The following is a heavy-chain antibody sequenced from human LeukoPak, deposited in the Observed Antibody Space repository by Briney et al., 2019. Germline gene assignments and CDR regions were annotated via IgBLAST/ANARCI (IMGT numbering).Heavy chain of an antibody. CDR2: INPSGGST. CDR3: AREPSSIAAAGTAFDY. J-gene: IGHJ4*02. CDR1: GYTFTSYY. V-gene: IGHV1-46*03. D-gene: IGHD6-13*01. Sequence: ASVKVSCKASGYTFTSYYMHWVRQAPGQGLEWMGIINPSGGSTSYAQKFQGRVTMTRDTSTSTVCMELSSLRSEDTAVYYCAREPSSIAAAGTAFDYWGQGTLVTVSS.